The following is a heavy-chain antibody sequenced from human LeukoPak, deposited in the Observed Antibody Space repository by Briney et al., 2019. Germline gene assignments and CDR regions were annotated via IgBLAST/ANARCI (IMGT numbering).Heavy chain of an antibody. J-gene: IGHJ4*02. CDR1: GFTFSSYA. D-gene: IGHD3-3*01. Sequence: GGSLRLSCAASGFTFSSYAMSWVRQAPGKGLEWVSAISGSGGSTYYADSVKGRFTISRDNSKNTLYLQMNSLRAEDTAVYYCAKDRPNYDFWSGHSTAFDYWGQGTLVTVSS. V-gene: IGHV3-23*01. CDR3: AKDRPNYDFWSGHSTAFDY. CDR2: ISGSGGST.